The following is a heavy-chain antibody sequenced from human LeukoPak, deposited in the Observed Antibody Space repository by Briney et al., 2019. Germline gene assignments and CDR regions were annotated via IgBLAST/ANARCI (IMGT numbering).Heavy chain of an antibody. J-gene: IGHJ6*02. CDR1: GGSISGYY. V-gene: IGHV4-4*07. CDR3: ARDAATDFYYGMDV. CDR2: IYTSGSA. Sequence: SETLSLTCTVSGGSISGYYWSWIRQPAGKGLEWIGRIYTSGSANYNPSLKSRVTMSVDTSRNQFSLRLSSVTAADTAVYYCARDAATDFYYGMDVWGQGTTVTVSS. D-gene: IGHD2-15*01.